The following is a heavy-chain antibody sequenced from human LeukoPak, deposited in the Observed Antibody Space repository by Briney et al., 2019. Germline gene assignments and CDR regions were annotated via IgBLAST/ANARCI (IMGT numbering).Heavy chain of an antibody. CDR2: ISSSSSYI. D-gene: IGHD3-10*01. CDR1: GFTFSDYW. V-gene: IGHV3-21*01. CDR3: ARYGSGSYSS. Sequence: PGGSLRLSCAASGFTFSDYWMHWVRQTPGEGLEWVSSISSSSSYIYYADSVKGRFTISRDNAKNSLYLQMNSLRAEDTAVYYCARYGSGSYSSWGQGTLVTVSS. J-gene: IGHJ5*02.